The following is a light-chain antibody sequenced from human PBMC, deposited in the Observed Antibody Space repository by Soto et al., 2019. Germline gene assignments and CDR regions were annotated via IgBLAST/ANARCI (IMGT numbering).Light chain of an antibody. Sequence: QAVVTQPPSVSEAPGQRVTISCTGSSSNIGAGYEAPWYQQVPGTAPKLLIYENNNRPSGVPDRFSGSKSGTSASLAITGLEAEDESEYDCQSYDSSLSGYVFGTGTKVTVL. CDR3: QSYDSSLSGYV. CDR1: SSNIGAGYE. J-gene: IGLJ1*01. V-gene: IGLV1-40*01. CDR2: ENN.